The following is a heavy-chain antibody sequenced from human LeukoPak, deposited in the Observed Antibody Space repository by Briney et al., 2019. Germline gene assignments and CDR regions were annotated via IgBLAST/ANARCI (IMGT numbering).Heavy chain of an antibody. CDR3: ARDTGSAYCSGGRCRGAFDI. J-gene: IGHJ3*02. CDR2: IYSGDNT. CDR1: GFIVGSNY. V-gene: IGHV3-53*01. Sequence: GGSLRLSCAASGFIVGSNYMTWVRQAPGKGLEWVSVIYSGDNTYYADSVKGRFTFSRDISKNTLCLQMNSLRAEDTATYYCARDTGSAYCSGGRCRGAFDIWGQGTTVTVSS. D-gene: IGHD2-15*01.